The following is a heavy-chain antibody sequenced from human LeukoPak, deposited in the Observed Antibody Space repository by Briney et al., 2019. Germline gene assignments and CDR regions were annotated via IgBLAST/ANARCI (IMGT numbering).Heavy chain of an antibody. J-gene: IGHJ4*02. CDR3: ARTTYYYDSSGAHFDY. Sequence: GASVKVSCKASGGTFSSYAISWVRQAPGQGLEWMGRIIPILGIADYAQKFQGRVTITADKSTSTAYMELSSLRSEDTAVYYCARTTYYYDSSGAHFDYWGQGTLVTVSS. D-gene: IGHD3-22*01. V-gene: IGHV1-69*04. CDR2: IIPILGIA. CDR1: GGTFSSYA.